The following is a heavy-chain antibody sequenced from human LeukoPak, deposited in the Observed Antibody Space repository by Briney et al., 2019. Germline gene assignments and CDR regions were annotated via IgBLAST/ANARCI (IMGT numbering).Heavy chain of an antibody. J-gene: IGHJ4*02. CDR3: ARDFMIAAVFDY. CDR1: GFTFSSYS. Sequence: GGSLRLSCAASGFTFSSYSMNWVRQAPGKGLEWVSSISSSSYIYYSDSVKGRFTICRDNAKNSLYLQMNSLRAEDTAVYYCARDFMIAAVFDYWGQGTLVTVSS. D-gene: IGHD6-13*01. V-gene: IGHV3-21*01. CDR2: ISSSSYI.